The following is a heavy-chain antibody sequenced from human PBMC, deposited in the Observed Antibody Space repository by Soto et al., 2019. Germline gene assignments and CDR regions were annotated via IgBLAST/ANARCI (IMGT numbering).Heavy chain of an antibody. Sequence: QVQMVESGGGVVQSGQSVTLSCEVSGFIFSDYGLHWVRQAPGKGLEWVTAASKDGSNKRYADSVRGRFSISRDNSKNTLYLRLNDLRHEDTAVYYCAKGGSGLWLHHFDNWGQGTLVTVSS. CDR3: AKGGSGLWLHHFDN. CDR1: GFIFSDYG. J-gene: IGHJ4*02. D-gene: IGHD6-19*01. V-gene: IGHV3-30*18. CDR2: ASKDGSNK.